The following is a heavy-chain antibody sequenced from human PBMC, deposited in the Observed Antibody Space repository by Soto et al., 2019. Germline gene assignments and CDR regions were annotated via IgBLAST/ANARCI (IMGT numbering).Heavy chain of an antibody. CDR3: ARGWGYDSNDYYYAY. Sequence: QVQLVQSWAEVRKPGSSVKVSCKASGGTFSRHAISWVRQAPGQGLEWMGGIIPIFGTANHAQKFQGRVTIIADESTSTVYMELSSVRSEDTAMYYCARGWGYDSNDYYYAYWGQGTLVIVSS. V-gene: IGHV1-69*01. CDR2: IIPIFGTA. J-gene: IGHJ4*02. D-gene: IGHD3-22*01. CDR1: GGTFSRHA.